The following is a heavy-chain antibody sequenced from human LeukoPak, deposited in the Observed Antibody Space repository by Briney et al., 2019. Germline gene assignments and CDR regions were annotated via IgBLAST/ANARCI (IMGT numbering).Heavy chain of an antibody. CDR2: ISAYNGNT. J-gene: IGHJ4*02. CDR3: ARGRRGYSYGYYDY. Sequence: ASVKVSCKASGYTFTSYGISWVRQAPGQGLEWMGWISAYNGNTNYAQKLQGRVAMTTDTSTSTAYMELRSLRSDDTAVYYCARGRRGYSYGYYDYWGQGTLVTVSS. CDR1: GYTFTSYG. D-gene: IGHD5-18*01. V-gene: IGHV1-18*04.